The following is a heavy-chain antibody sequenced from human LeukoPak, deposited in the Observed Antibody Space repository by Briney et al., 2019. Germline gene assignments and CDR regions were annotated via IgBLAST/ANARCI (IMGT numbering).Heavy chain of an antibody. Sequence: GASVKASCKASGYTFTSYDINWVRQATGQGLEWMGWMNPNSGNTGYAQKFQGRVTMTRNTSISTAYMELSSLRSEDTDCGAGSFDYWGQGTLVTVSS. CDR2: MNPNSGNT. V-gene: IGHV1-8*01. D-gene: IGHD4/OR15-4a*01. J-gene: IGHJ4*02. CDR1: GYTFTSYD. CDR3: SFDY.